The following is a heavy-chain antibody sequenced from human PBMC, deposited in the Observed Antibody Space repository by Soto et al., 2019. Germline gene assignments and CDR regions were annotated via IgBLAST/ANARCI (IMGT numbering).Heavy chain of an antibody. D-gene: IGHD4-4*01. CDR3: ARDVMTTVTTYYFDY. CDR1: GFTFSSYS. Sequence: GGSLRLSCAASGFTFSSYSMNWVRQAPGKGLEWVSYISSSSSTIYYADSVKGRFTISRDNAKNSLYLQMNSLRDEDTAVYYCARDVMTTVTTYYFDYWGQGTLVTVSS. V-gene: IGHV3-48*02. J-gene: IGHJ4*02. CDR2: ISSSSSTI.